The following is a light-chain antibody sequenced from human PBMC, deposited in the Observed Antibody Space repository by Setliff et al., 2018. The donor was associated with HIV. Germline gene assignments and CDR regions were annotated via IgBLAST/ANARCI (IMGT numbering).Light chain of an antibody. CDR1: SSSIGRNT. V-gene: IGLV1-44*01. CDR3: AAWDFTLNSFV. J-gene: IGLJ1*01. CDR2: NDN. Sequence: QSVLTQPPSVSGTPGQGVTISCSGSSSSIGRNTVSWYQHLPGSAPKFLICNDNQCPPGVPDRFSSAKSDTSASLAISGLQSDDEADYYCAAWDFTLNSFVFGTGTKVTVL.